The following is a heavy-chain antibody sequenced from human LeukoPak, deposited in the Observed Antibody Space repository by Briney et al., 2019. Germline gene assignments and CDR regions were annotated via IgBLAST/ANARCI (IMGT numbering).Heavy chain of an antibody. V-gene: IGHV6-1*01. CDR2: TYYRAKGHN. D-gene: IGHD2-2*01. CDR3: ARDYGPYCSTTSCPLGDAFDI. J-gene: IGHJ3*02. CDR1: ADRVSSNSAA. Sequence: SQTLSLTCAISADRVSSNSAAWNWIRQSPLRGLDWLGRTYYRAKGHNDYAVSVKSRMTTNPDTSKNQFSPQLNSVTPEDTAVYYCARDYGPYCSTTSCPLGDAFDIWGQGTMVTASS.